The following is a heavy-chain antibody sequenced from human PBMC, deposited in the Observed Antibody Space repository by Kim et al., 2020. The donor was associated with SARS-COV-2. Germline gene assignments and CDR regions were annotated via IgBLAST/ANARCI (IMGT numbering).Heavy chain of an antibody. V-gene: IGHV3-9*01. J-gene: IGHJ6*02. CDR3: AKDTIRSSYGMDV. D-gene: IGHD6-13*01. Sequence: YADSVKGRFTISRDNAKNSLYLQMNSLRAEDTALYYCAKDTIRSSYGMDVWGQGTTVTVSS.